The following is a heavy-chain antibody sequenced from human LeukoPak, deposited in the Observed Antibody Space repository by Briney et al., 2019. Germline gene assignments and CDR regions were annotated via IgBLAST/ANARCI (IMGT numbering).Heavy chain of an antibody. CDR1: GFTFSSYS. D-gene: IGHD6-13*01. CDR2: ISSSSSYI. Sequence: PGGSLRLSCAASGFTFSSYSMNWVRQAPGKGLEWVSSISSSSSYIYYADSVKGRFTISRDNAKNSLYLQMNSLRAEDTAVYYCARGETSLYSSSWYYWGQGTLVTVSS. CDR3: ARGETSLYSSSWYY. J-gene: IGHJ4*02. V-gene: IGHV3-21*01.